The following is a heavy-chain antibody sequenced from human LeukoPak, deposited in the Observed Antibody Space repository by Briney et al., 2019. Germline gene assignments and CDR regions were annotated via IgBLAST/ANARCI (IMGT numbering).Heavy chain of an antibody. CDR1: GFTFSSYG. D-gene: IGHD6-13*01. CDR2: ISYDGSNK. J-gene: IGHJ4*02. V-gene: IGHV3-30*18. Sequence: GGSLRLSCAASGFTFSSYGMHWVRQAPGKGLEWVAVISYDGSNKYYADSVKGRFTIPRDNSKNTLYLQMNSLRAEDTAVYYCAKDPGIAMYYFDYWGQGTLVTVSS. CDR3: AKDPGIAMYYFDY.